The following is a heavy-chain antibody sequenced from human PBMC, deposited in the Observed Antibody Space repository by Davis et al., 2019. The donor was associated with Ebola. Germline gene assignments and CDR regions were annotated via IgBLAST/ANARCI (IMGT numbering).Heavy chain of an antibody. J-gene: IGHJ4*02. CDR2: INPNSGGT. CDR1: GYTFTGYY. Sequence: ASVKVSCKASGYTFTGYYMHWVRQAPGQGLEWMGWINPNSGGTNYAQKFQGRVTMTRDTSISTAYMELSRLRSEDTAVYYCARVRTGYSSSANFDYWGQGTLVTVSS. D-gene: IGHD6-6*01. CDR3: ARVRTGYSSSANFDY. V-gene: IGHV1-2*02.